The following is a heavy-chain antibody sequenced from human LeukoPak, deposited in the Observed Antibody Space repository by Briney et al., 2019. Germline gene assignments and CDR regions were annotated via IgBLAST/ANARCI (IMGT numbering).Heavy chain of an antibody. CDR2: FDPEDGET. D-gene: IGHD4-23*01. J-gene: IGHJ4*02. V-gene: IGHV1-24*01. CDR3: ATNLATVVTPAYY. CDR1: GYTLTELS. Sequence: GASVKVSCKVSGYTLTELSMHWVRQAPGKGLEWMGGFDPEDGETIYAQKFQGRVTMTEDTSTDTAYMELSNLRSDDTAVYYCATNLATVVTPAYYRGQGTLVTVSS.